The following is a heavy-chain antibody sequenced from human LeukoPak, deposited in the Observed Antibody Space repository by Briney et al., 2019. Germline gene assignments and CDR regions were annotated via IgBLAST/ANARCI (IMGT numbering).Heavy chain of an antibody. CDR1: GFTFDDYA. Sequence: GRSLRLSCAASGFTFDDYAMHWVRQAPGKGLEWVSGISWNSGSIGYADPVKGRFTISRDNAKNSLYLQMNSLRAEDTALYYCAKDLRPIAVAGTGGLGDWGQGTLVTVSS. V-gene: IGHV3-9*01. J-gene: IGHJ4*02. CDR2: ISWNSGSI. D-gene: IGHD6-19*01. CDR3: AKDLRPIAVAGTGGLGD.